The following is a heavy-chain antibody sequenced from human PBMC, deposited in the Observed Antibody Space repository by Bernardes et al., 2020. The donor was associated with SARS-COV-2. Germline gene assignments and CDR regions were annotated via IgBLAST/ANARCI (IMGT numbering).Heavy chain of an antibody. J-gene: IGHJ4*02. CDR3: ATLNGARGLLLDY. CDR1: NSPINSYH. CDR2: IHYSGST. V-gene: IGHV4-59*01. Sequence: SETLSLTCSVSNSPINSYHWSWIRQSPGKGLEWIGYIHYSGSTDYNPSLKSRVTMSVDVSKNQFSLKLSSVTAADTAVYYCATLNGARGLLLDYWGQGTLVTVSS. D-gene: IGHD7-27*01.